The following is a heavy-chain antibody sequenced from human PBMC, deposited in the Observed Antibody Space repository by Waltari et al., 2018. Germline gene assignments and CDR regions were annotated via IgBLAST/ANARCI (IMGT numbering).Heavy chain of an antibody. D-gene: IGHD1-26*01. J-gene: IGHJ5*02. Sequence: QVQLQQWGAGLLKPSETLSLTCAVYGGGSFSDYYWNWIRQPPGKGLEWIGEINHSGRTNSNPYLKNRLTISLDTSRTQFSLKMGSVTAADTAVYYCARADRGRSGKYASPAWGPWGQGTLVTVSS. CDR3: ARADRGRSGKYASPAWGP. CDR2: INHSGRT. CDR1: GGGSFSDYY. V-gene: IGHV4-34*01.